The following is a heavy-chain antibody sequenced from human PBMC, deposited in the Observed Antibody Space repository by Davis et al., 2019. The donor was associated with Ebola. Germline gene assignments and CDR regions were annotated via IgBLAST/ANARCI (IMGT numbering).Heavy chain of an antibody. J-gene: IGHJ4*02. Sequence: GESLKISCTASGFTFGDYAMSWFRQAPGKGLEWVGFISSKAYGGTTEYAASVKGRFTISRDDSKSIAYLQMNSLKNEDTDVYYCTSTGSGRYVGEFDYWGQGTLVTVSS. V-gene: IGHV3-49*03. CDR3: TSTGSGRYVGEFDY. CDR2: ISSKAYGGTT. CDR1: GFTFGDYA. D-gene: IGHD6-19*01.